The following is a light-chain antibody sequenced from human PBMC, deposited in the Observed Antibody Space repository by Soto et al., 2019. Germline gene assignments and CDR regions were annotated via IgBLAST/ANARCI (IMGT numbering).Light chain of an antibody. CDR1: SSDVGGYNY. V-gene: IGLV2-14*01. J-gene: IGLJ2*01. Sequence: QSALTQPASVSGSPGQSITISRTGTSSDVGGYNYVSWYQQHPGKAPKLMIYDVSNRPSGVSNRFSGSKSGNTASLTISGLQAEDEADYYCSSYTSSSTVAFGGGTKVTVL. CDR3: SSYTSSSTVA. CDR2: DVS.